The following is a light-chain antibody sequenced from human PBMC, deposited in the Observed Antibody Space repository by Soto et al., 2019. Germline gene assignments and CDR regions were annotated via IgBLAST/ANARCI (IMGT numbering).Light chain of an antibody. CDR2: GAS. CDR3: RQYNNSLWK. CDR1: QSVSSN. Sequence: TFMSEFQDTVFASPGKRATRSCRASQSVSSNLAWYQQKPGQAPRLLIYGASTRATGTPARFSGRGSGTEFTLTISSLQSEDFAVYACRQYNNSLWKFGQGTKVDIK. V-gene: IGKV3-15*01. J-gene: IGKJ1*01.